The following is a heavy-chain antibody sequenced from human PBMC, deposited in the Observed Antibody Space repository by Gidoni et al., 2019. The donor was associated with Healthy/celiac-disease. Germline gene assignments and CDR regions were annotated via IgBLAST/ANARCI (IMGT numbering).Heavy chain of an antibody. CDR1: GGSISSGGYY. CDR3: ARDRERHSSSPPGAFDI. Sequence: QVQLQESGPGLVKPSQTLSLTCTVSGGSISSGGYYWSWIRQHPGKGLEWNGYIYYSGSTYYNPSLKSRVTISVDTSKNQFSLKLSSVTAADTAVYYCARDRERHSSSPPGAFDIWGQGTMVTVSS. J-gene: IGHJ3*02. V-gene: IGHV4-31*03. CDR2: IYYSGST. D-gene: IGHD6-13*01.